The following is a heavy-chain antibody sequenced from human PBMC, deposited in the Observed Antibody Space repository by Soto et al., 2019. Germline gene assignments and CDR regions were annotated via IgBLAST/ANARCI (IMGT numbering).Heavy chain of an antibody. Sequence: QVQLVESGGGVVQPGRSLRLSCVASGFTFSSYGMHWVRQAPGKGLEWVAIISYDGSNTYYAVSVKGRITISRDNSKNTLYLQMNSLRAEDTSVYYCAKEVGLSGSYYISSSYYFDYWGQGTLVTVSS. CDR1: GFTFSSYG. D-gene: IGHD1-26*01. CDR3: AKEVGLSGSYYISSSYYFDY. J-gene: IGHJ4*02. V-gene: IGHV3-30*18. CDR2: ISYDGSNT.